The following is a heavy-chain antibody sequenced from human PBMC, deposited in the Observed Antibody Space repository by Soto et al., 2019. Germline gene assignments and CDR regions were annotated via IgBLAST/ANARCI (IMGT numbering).Heavy chain of an antibody. Sequence: PSVKVSCKASGYTFTSYDINWVRQATGQGLEWMGWMNPNSGNTGYAQKFQGRVTMTRNTSISTAHMELSSLRSEDTAVYYCARAKRPYYYGSGSYYNADYFDYWGQGTLVTVSS. CDR1: GYTFTSYD. D-gene: IGHD3-10*01. CDR2: MNPNSGNT. CDR3: ARAKRPYYYGSGSYYNADYFDY. V-gene: IGHV1-8*01. J-gene: IGHJ4*02.